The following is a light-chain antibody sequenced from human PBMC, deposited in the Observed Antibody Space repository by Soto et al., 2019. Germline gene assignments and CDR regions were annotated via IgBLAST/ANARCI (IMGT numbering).Light chain of an antibody. V-gene: IGKV3-20*01. CDR3: QQYGDSRPT. CDR1: QSVATS. J-gene: IGKJ1*01. Sequence: EIVLTQSPGTLSLSPGDRATLSCRASQSVATSLAWYQQKFGQAPRLLISGASSRATDIPDRFSGSGSGADFTLTINRLEPEDFAVYYCQQYGDSRPTFGQGTKVDIK. CDR2: GAS.